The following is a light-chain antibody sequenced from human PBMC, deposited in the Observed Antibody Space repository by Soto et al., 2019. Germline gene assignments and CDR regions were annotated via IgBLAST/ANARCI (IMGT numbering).Light chain of an antibody. Sequence: QSVLTQPPSASGTPGQRVAISCSGGSSDIGSNPVNWYLHLPGAALKLLIYRDNQRPSGVPDRFSGSKSGTSASLTISGLQSEDEADYFCSAWDDSIYGPVFGGGTKPTVL. CDR3: SAWDDSIYGPV. CDR1: SSDIGSNP. J-gene: IGLJ2*01. CDR2: RDN. V-gene: IGLV1-44*01.